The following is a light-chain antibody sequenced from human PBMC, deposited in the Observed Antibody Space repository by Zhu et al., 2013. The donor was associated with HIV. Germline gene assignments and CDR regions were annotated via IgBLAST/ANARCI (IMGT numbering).Light chain of an antibody. CDR1: QSISDNC. CDR2: GAS. J-gene: IGKJ3*01. CDR3: QQSYSTPFT. Sequence: EIVLAQSPGTLSLSPGERATLSCRASQSISDNCLAWYQQKPGQAPRPLIYGASSRATGIADRFSGSGSGRDFTLTISSLQPEDFASYYCQQSYSTPFTFGPGTKVDIK. V-gene: IGKV3-20*01.